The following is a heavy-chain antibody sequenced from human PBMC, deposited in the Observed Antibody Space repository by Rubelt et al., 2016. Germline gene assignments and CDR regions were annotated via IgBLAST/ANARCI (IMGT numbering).Heavy chain of an antibody. CDR1: GFTFSSYW. V-gene: IGHV3-74*01. Sequence: EVYLVESGGGLVQPGGSLRLSSAASGFTFSSYWMHWVRQAPGKGLVWVSRIDSDGSTTTYADSVKGRFTISRDNAKNTLYLHVNSLGAEDTAVYYWAMTRQGGYFDSWGQGTLVTVSS. CDR2: IDSDGSTT. D-gene: IGHD3-16*01. J-gene: IGHJ4*02. CDR3: AMTRQGGYFDS.